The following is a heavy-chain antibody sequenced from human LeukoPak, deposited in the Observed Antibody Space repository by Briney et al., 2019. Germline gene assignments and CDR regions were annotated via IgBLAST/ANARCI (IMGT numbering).Heavy chain of an antibody. CDR2: IWSNGDKQ. Sequence: GGSLRLSCAASGFTFSTYAMHWVRQAPGKGLEWVAVIWSNGDKQYYADSVKGRFTISRDTSESTLYLQMNSLRAEDTAMYHCARDQGPHNSYFDYWGQGALVTVSS. J-gene: IGHJ4*02. D-gene: IGHD1-14*01. V-gene: IGHV3-33*01. CDR3: ARDQGPHNSYFDY. CDR1: GFTFSTYA.